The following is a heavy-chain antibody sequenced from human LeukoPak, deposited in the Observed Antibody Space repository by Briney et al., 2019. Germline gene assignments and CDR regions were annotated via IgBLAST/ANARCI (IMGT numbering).Heavy chain of an antibody. D-gene: IGHD3-10*01. CDR1: GGSISSGSYY. V-gene: IGHV4-61*02. CDR2: IYTSGST. Sequence: PSQTLSLTCTVSGGSISSGSYYWSWIRQPAGKGLEWIGRIYTSGSTNYNPSLKSRVTISVDTSKNQFSLKLSSVTAADTAVYYCARLGGFHYYGSGSYTLPYYYYYMDVWGKGTTVTVSS. CDR3: ARLGGFHYYGSGSYTLPYYYYYMDV. J-gene: IGHJ6*03.